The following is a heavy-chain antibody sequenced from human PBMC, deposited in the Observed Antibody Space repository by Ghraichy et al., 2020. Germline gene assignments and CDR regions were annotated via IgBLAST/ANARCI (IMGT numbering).Heavy chain of an antibody. J-gene: IGHJ4*02. CDR2: INQDGSER. CDR3: ASHNDWKFDD. Sequence: GESLNISCAASGITLSSYWMSWVRQAPGKGLEWVANINQDGSERNYVGSLKGRLTISRDNAKNSLYLQMSALRAEDTAVYYCASHNDWKFDDWGQGALVTVS. V-gene: IGHV3-7*02. CDR1: GITLSSYW. D-gene: IGHD1-1*01.